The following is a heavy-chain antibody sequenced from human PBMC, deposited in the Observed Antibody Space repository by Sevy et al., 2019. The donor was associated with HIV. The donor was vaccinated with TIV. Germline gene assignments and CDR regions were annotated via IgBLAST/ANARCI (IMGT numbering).Heavy chain of an antibody. V-gene: IGHV3-48*03. CDR1: GFTFSSYE. CDR3: AKDPVGMATTSMDV. D-gene: IGHD5-12*01. Sequence: GGSLRLSCTASGFTFSSYEMNWVRQAPGKGLEWVSYISNSGSTIHYSDSVKGRFTISRDNAKNSLYLQMNSLRAEDTAVYYCAKDPVGMATTSMDVWGQGTTVTVSS. J-gene: IGHJ6*02. CDR2: ISNSGSTI.